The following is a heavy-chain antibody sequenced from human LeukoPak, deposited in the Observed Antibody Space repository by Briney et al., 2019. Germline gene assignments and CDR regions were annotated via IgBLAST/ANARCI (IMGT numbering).Heavy chain of an antibody. CDR3: ARGSSGYLSYFDY. V-gene: IGHV4-59*01. J-gene: IGHJ4*02. CDR2: IYYSGST. D-gene: IGHD3-22*01. CDR1: GGSISSYY. Sequence: SETLSLTYTVSGGSISSYYWSWIRQPPGKGLEWIGYIYYSGSTNYNPSLKSRVTISVDTSKNQFSLKLSSVTAADTAVYYCARGSSGYLSYFDYWGQGTLVTVSS.